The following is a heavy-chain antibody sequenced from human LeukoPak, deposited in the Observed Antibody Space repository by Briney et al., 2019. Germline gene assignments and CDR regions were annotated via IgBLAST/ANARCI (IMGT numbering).Heavy chain of an antibody. CDR1: GGTFSSYA. CDR2: IIPIFGTA. V-gene: IGHV1-69*05. Sequence: SVKVSCKASGGTFSSYAISWVRQAPGQGLEWMGGIIPIFGTANYAQKFQGRVRITTDESTSTAYMELSSLRSEDTAVYYCARVRDSSGYWDLWGQGTLVTVSS. J-gene: IGHJ5*02. D-gene: IGHD3-22*01. CDR3: ARVRDSSGYWDL.